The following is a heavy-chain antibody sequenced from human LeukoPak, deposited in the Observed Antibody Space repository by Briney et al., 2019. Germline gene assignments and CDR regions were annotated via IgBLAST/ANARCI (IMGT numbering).Heavy chain of an antibody. CDR2: IKQDGSEK. CDR1: GFTFSDYY. V-gene: IGHV3-7*03. Sequence: GGSLRLSCAASGFTFSDYYMSWIRQAPGKGLEWVANIKQDGSEKYYVDSVKGRFTISRDNAKNSLYLQMNSLRAEDTAVYYCARDRDTAMVTIDYWGQGTLVTVSS. J-gene: IGHJ4*02. D-gene: IGHD5-18*01. CDR3: ARDRDTAMVTIDY.